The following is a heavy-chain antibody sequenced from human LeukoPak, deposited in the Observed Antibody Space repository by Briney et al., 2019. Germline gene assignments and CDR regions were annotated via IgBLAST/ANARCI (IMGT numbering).Heavy chain of an antibody. CDR1: GGTFSSYA. V-gene: IGHV1-69*04. Sequence: SVKVSCKASGGTFSSYAISWVRQAPGQGLEWMGRIIPILGIANYAQKFQGRVTITADKSTSTAYVELSSLRSEDTAVYYCARGKVEMATIDYFDYWGQGTLVTVSS. J-gene: IGHJ4*02. D-gene: IGHD5-12*01. CDR2: IIPILGIA. CDR3: ARGKVEMATIDYFDY.